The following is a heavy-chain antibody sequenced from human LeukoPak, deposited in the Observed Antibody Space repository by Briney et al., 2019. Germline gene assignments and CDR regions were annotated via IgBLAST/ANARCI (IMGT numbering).Heavy chain of an antibody. D-gene: IGHD6-13*01. CDR1: GGSISSSSYY. CDR3: ARGFRSSWWNWFDP. V-gene: IGHV4-39*07. J-gene: IGHJ5*02. Sequence: SETLSLTCTVSGGSISSSSYYWSWIRQPPGKGLEWIGEINHSGSTNYNPSLKSRVTISVDTSKNQFSLKLSSVTAADTAVYYCARGFRSSWWNWFDPWGQGTLVTVSS. CDR2: INHSGST.